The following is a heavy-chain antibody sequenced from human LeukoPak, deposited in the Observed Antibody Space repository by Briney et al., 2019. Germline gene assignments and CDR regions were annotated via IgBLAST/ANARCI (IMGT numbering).Heavy chain of an antibody. D-gene: IGHD3-10*01. J-gene: IGHJ6*03. CDR3: ARHGTTMVRGVIGYYYYYYMDV. CDR2: INHSGST. Sequence: NPSETPSLTCAVYGGSFSGYYWSWIRQPPGKGLEWIGEINHSGSTNYNPSLKSRVTISVDTSKNQFSLKLSSVTAADTAVYYCARHGTTMVRGVIGYYYYYYMDVWGKGTTVTISS. CDR1: GGSFSGYY. V-gene: IGHV4-34*01.